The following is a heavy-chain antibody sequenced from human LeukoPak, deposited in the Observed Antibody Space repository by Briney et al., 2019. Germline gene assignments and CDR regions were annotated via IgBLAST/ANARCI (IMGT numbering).Heavy chain of an antibody. CDR3: ARRGTTGLDS. CDR2: IKTDGSST. CDR1: GFTFNSYW. J-gene: IGHJ5*01. V-gene: IGHV3-74*01. Sequence: GGSLRLSCAASGFTFNSYWMHWARQGPGKGLVWVSRIKTDGSSTTYADSVEGRFTISRDNARNMVYLQMNSLRAEDTAVYYCARRGTTGLDSWGQGTLVTVSS. D-gene: IGHD2-2*01.